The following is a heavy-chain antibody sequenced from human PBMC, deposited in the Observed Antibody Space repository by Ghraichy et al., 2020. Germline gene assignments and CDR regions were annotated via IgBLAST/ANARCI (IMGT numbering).Heavy chain of an antibody. Sequence: LSLTCVGSGFDVSINRMSWVRQAPGQGLEWVSAIYSGGTTDYADSVKGRFTFSRDNSKNTVYLQMNSLIVDDTAVYYCARDLWAFDIWGQGTLVTVSS. J-gene: IGHJ3*02. CDR3: ARDLWAFDI. V-gene: IGHV3-53*01. CDR1: GFDVSINR. D-gene: IGHD2-21*01. CDR2: IYSGGTT.